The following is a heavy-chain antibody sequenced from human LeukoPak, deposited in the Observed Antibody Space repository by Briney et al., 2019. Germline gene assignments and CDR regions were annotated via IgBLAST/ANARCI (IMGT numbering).Heavy chain of an antibody. Sequence: SETLSLTCTVSGYPISSGYHWGWIRQPPGKGLEWIGSIYHGGGTYYNPSLKSRVTVSVDTSKSQFFLKVNSVTAADTAVYHCARGRLDSAMVMVYWGQGTLVTVSS. V-gene: IGHV4-38-2*02. J-gene: IGHJ4*02. D-gene: IGHD5-18*01. CDR3: ARGRLDSAMVMVY. CDR2: IYHGGGT. CDR1: GYPISSGYH.